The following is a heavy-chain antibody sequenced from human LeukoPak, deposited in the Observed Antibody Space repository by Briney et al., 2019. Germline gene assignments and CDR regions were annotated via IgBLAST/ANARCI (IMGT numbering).Heavy chain of an antibody. Sequence: SETLSLTCTVSGGSISTSSYYWGWVRQPPGKGLKWIGEIYHSGSTNYNPSLKSRVTISVDKSKNQFSLKLSSVTAADTAVYYCAREVGQWLAGFDYWGQGTLVTVSS. D-gene: IGHD6-19*01. V-gene: IGHV4-39*07. J-gene: IGHJ4*02. CDR2: IYHSGST. CDR3: AREVGQWLAGFDY. CDR1: GGSISTSSYY.